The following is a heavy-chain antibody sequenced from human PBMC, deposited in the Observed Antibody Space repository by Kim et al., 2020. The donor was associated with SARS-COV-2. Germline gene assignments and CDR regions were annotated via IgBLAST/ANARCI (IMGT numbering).Heavy chain of an antibody. J-gene: IGHJ4*02. V-gene: IGHV3-21*01. CDR3: ASPWDYGGNSDADY. CDR2: ISSSSSYI. Sequence: GGSLRLSCAASGFTFSSYSMNWVRQAPGKGLEWVSSISSSSSYIYYADSVKGRFTISRDNAKNSLYLQMNSLRAEDTAVYYCASPWDYGGNSDADYWGQGTLVTVSS. CDR1: GFTFSSYS. D-gene: IGHD4-17*01.